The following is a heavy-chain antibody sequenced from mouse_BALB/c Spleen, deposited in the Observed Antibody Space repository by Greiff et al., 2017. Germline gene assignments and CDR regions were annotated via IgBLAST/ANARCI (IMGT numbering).Heavy chain of an antibody. J-gene: IGHJ4*01. V-gene: IGHV5-6*01. Sequence: EVQLVESGGDLVKPGGSLKLSCAASGFTFSSYGMSWVRQTPDKRLEWVATISSGGSYTYYPDSVKGRFTISRDNAKNTLYLQMSSLKSEDTAMYYCAREEVRYNYAMDYWGQGTSVTVSS. CDR1: GFTFSSYG. CDR2: ISSGGSYT. D-gene: IGHD2-14*01. CDR3: AREEVRYNYAMDY.